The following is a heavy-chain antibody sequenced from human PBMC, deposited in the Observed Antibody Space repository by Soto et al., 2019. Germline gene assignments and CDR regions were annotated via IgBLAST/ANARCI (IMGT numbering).Heavy chain of an antibody. CDR1: GYTFTSYA. CDR2: INAGNGNT. Sequence: VSVKVSCKASGYTFTSYAMHWVRQAPGQRLEWMGWINAGNGNTKYSQKFQGRVTITRDTSASTAYMELSSLRSEDTAVYYCAREGVDSSGYYYNWFDPWGQGTLVTVSS. V-gene: IGHV1-3*01. J-gene: IGHJ5*02. D-gene: IGHD3-22*01. CDR3: AREGVDSSGYYYNWFDP.